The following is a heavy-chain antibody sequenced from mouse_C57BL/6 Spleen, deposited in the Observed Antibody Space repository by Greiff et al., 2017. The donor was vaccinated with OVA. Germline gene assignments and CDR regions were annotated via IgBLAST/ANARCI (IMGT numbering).Heavy chain of an antibody. CDR2: IYPGSGSS. J-gene: IGHJ3*01. CDR1: GYTFTSYW. D-gene: IGHD2-4*01. Sequence: QVQLKHPGAELVKPGASVKMSCKASGYTFTSYWITWVKQRPGQGLEWIGDIYPGSGSSNYNEKFKSKATLTVDTSSSTAYMQLSSLTSEDSAVYYCAAPYDYDGFAYWGQGTLVTVSA. CDR3: AAPYDYDGFAY. V-gene: IGHV1-55*01.